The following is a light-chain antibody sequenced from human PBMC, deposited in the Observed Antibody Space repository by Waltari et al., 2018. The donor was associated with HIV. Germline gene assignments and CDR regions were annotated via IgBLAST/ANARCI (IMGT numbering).Light chain of an antibody. CDR2: GTS. V-gene: IGKV3-20*01. Sequence: EIVLTQSPGTPSLSPGDRATLSCRTSQTVTNTYVAWYQQRPGQAPRLLIYGTSTRPTGIPDRFSGSGSGTDFTLTISRLEPEDFAMYYCHHFGRSPPMYTFGQGTKLEI. J-gene: IGKJ2*01. CDR1: QTVTNTY. CDR3: HHFGRSPPMYT.